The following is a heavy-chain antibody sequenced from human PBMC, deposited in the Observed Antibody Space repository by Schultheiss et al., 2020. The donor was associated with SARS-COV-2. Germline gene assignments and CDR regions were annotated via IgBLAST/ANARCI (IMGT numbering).Heavy chain of an antibody. V-gene: IGHV3-21*01. CDR3: AKHDGDYYYYYGMDV. Sequence: GGSLRLSCAASGFTFSSYSMNWVRQAPGKGLEWVSSISSSSSYIYYADSVKGRFTISRDNAKNSLYLQMNSLRAEDTAVYYCAKHDGDYYYYYGMDVWGQGTTVTVSS. CDR2: ISSSSSYI. CDR1: GFTFSSYS. D-gene: IGHD4-17*01. J-gene: IGHJ6*02.